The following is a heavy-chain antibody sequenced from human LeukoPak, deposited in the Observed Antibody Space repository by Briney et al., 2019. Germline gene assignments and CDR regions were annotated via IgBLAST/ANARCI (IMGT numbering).Heavy chain of an antibody. CDR3: AKDAVAGTWLHY. Sequence: PGGSLRLSCAASGFTFGDYAMHWVRQAPGKGLEWVSLIRGDGRTTSYAGSVKGRFTISRDNSKNSLYLQMNSLRSEDTAMYYCAKDAVAGTWLHYWGQGTLVTVSS. CDR2: IRGDGRTT. D-gene: IGHD6-19*01. V-gene: IGHV3-43*02. CDR1: GFTFGDYA. J-gene: IGHJ4*02.